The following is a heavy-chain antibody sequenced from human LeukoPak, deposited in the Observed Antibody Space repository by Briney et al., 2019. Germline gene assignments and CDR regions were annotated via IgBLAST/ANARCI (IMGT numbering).Heavy chain of an antibody. CDR1: DDSITNNFYL. V-gene: IGHV4-39*01. CDR2: IYYSGTA. Sequence: PSETLSLTCTVSDDSITNNFYLWGWIRQPPGTGLEWIGTIYYSGTAYYNPSLKSRVTISLDTSKNQFSLKLTSVTAADTAVYYCARHKVAVPQGFDYWGQGTLVTVSS. D-gene: IGHD6-19*01. CDR3: ARHKVAVPQGFDY. J-gene: IGHJ4*02.